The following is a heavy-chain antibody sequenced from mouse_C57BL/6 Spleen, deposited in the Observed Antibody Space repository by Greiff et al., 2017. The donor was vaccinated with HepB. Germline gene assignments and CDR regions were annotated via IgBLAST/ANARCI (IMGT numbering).Heavy chain of an antibody. CDR3: ARKGDGNQFAY. D-gene: IGHD2-1*01. CDR1: GYTFTSYW. Sequence: QVQLKQSGAELVKPGASVKLSCKASGYTFTSYWMHWVKQRPGQGLEWIGMIHPNSGSTNYNEKFKSKATLTVDKSSSTAYMQLSSLTSEDSAVYYCARKGDGNQFAYWGQGTLVTVSA. V-gene: IGHV1-64*01. CDR2: IHPNSGST. J-gene: IGHJ3*01.